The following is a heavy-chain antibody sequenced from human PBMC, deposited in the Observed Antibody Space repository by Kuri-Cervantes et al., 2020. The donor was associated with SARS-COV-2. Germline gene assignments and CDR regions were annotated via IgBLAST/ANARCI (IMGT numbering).Heavy chain of an antibody. D-gene: IGHD4-23*01. J-gene: IGHJ6*02. CDR3: ARDGVDYGGSYYYYGMDV. CDR2: IKQDGSEK. Sequence: GGSLRLSCAVSGFTASSNYMSWVRQAPGKGLEWVANIKQDGSEKYYVDSVKGRFTISRDNAKNSLYLQMNSLSVEDTAVYYCARDGVDYGGSYYYYGMDVWGQGTLVTVSS. V-gene: IGHV3-7*05. CDR1: GFTASSNY.